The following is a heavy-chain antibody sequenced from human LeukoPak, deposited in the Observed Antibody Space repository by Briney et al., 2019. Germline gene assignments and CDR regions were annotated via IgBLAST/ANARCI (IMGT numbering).Heavy chain of an antibody. CDR1: GFTFSGSA. CDR2: IRSKANSYAT. Sequence: GGSLRLSCAASGFTFSGSAMHWVRQASGKGLEWVGRIRSKANSYATAYAASVKGRFTISRDDSKNTAYLQMNSLKTEDTAVYYCTSPGGGYVDYWGQGTLVTVSS. J-gene: IGHJ4*02. D-gene: IGHD1-14*01. V-gene: IGHV3-73*01. CDR3: TSPGGGYVDY.